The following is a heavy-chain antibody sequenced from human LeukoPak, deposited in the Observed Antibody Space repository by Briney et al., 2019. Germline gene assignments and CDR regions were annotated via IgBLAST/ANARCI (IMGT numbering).Heavy chain of an antibody. CDR1: GFTFSSYS. Sequence: GGSLRLSCAASGFTFSSYSVNWVRQAPGKGLEWVSYISSSSSTIYYADSVKGRFTISRDNAKNSLYLQMNSLRDEDTAVYYCARGEFTMVRGGSVFDYWGQGTLVTVSS. CDR2: ISSSSSTI. D-gene: IGHD3-10*01. V-gene: IGHV3-48*02. CDR3: ARGEFTMVRGGSVFDY. J-gene: IGHJ4*02.